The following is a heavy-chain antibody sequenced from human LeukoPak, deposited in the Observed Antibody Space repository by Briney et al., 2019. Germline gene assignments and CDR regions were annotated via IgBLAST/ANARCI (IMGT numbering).Heavy chain of an antibody. Sequence: GGPLRLSCAASGFTFSSYAMTWVRQAPGKGLEWVSTISGGGGTTYYADSVKGRLTISRDNSKNTLYLQMNSLRAEDTAVYYCAKGRLSTATTGFDYWGQGTLVTVSS. D-gene: IGHD1-1*01. J-gene: IGHJ4*02. CDR2: ISGGGGTT. CDR1: GFTFSSYA. CDR3: AKGRLSTATTGFDY. V-gene: IGHV3-23*01.